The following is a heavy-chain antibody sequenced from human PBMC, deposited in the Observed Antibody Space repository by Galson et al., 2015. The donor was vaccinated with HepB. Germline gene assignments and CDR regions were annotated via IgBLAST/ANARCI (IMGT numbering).Heavy chain of an antibody. V-gene: IGHV3-23*01. Sequence: SLRLSCAASGFTFSSSAMSWVRQAPGKGLEWVSVISGSGGSTNYADSVKGRFSISRDNSKNTLFLQMNSLRAEDTAVYYCAKDSSYFYGLDVWAKGPRSPSP. D-gene: IGHD6-13*01. CDR2: ISGSGGST. CDR1: GFTFSSSA. CDR3: AKDSSYFYGLDV. J-gene: IGHJ6*02.